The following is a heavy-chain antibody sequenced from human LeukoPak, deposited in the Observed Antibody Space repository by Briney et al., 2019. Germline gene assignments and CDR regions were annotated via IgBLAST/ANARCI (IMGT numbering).Heavy chain of an antibody. Sequence: SETLPLTCTVSGGSISNSNYYWSWIRQPPRKELEWIASINYGGTTYYNPSLKSRVTISVDTSKNQFSLRLSSVTAADTAVYLCARYVVYGSGKYYFDYWGQGSLVTVSS. V-gene: IGHV4-39*01. CDR3: ARYVVYGSGKYYFDY. J-gene: IGHJ4*02. CDR2: INYGGTT. D-gene: IGHD3-10*01. CDR1: GGSISNSNYY.